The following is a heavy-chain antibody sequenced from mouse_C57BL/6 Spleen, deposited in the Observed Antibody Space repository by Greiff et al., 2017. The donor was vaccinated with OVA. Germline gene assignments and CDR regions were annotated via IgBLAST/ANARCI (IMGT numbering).Heavy chain of an antibody. D-gene: IGHD1-1*01. CDR3: AREGDYGSRDWYFDV. J-gene: IGHJ1*03. CDR2: IYPRSGNT. Sequence: VQLQQPGAELVKPGASVKMSCKASGYTFTSYWITWVKQRPGQGLEWIGDIYPRSGNTYYNEKFKGKATLTADKSSSTAYMELRSLTSEDSAVYFCAREGDYGSRDWYFDVWGTGTTVTVSS. CDR1: GYTFTSYW. V-gene: IGHV1-55*01.